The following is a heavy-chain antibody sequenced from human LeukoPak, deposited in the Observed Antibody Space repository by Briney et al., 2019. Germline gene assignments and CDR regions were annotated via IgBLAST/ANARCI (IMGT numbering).Heavy chain of an antibody. V-gene: IGHV3-11*01. J-gene: IGHJ4*02. CDR1: GFTFSDYY. CDR2: ISSSGNTI. Sequence: GGSLRLSCAASGFTFSDYYFSWIRQTAGKGPEWVSYISSSGNTIYYADSVKGRFTISRDNAKNSLFLQMNSLRAEDTAVCYCARGRRYSSSWFAVDYWGQGTLVTVSS. D-gene: IGHD6-13*01. CDR3: ARGRRYSSSWFAVDY.